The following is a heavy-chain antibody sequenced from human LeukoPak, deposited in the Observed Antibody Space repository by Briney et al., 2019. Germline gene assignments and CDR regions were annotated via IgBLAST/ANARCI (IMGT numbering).Heavy chain of an antibody. CDR2: IYYSGST. Sequence: SETLSRTCTVSGGSISSYYWSWIRQPPGKGLEWIGYIYYSGSTNYNPSLKSRVTISVDTSKNQFSLKLSSVTAADTAVYYCARDGSGSYLLWGQGTLVTVSS. V-gene: IGHV4-59*01. J-gene: IGHJ4*02. D-gene: IGHD3-10*01. CDR3: ARDGSGSYLL. CDR1: GGSISSYY.